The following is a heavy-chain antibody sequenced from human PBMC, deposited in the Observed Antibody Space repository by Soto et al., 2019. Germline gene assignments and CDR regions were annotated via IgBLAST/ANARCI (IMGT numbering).Heavy chain of an antibody. D-gene: IGHD5-18*01. Sequence: GGSLRLSCAASGFTFSSYGMHWVRQAPGKGLEWVAVISYDGSNKYYADSVKGRFTISRDNSKNTLYLQMNSLRAEDTAVYYCAKLGAAMAYGMGVWGQGTTVTVSS. CDR3: AKLGAAMAYGMGV. CDR2: ISYDGSNK. CDR1: GFTFSSYG. V-gene: IGHV3-30*18. J-gene: IGHJ6*02.